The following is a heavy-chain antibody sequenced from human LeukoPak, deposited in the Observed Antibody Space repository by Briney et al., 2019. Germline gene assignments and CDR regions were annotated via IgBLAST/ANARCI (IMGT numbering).Heavy chain of an antibody. CDR2: ISSSGSTI. V-gene: IGHV3-48*04. Sequence: TGGSLRLSCAASGFTFSSYAMSWVRQAPGKGLEWVSYISSSGSTIYYADSVKGRFTISRDNAKNSLYLQMNSLRAEDTAVYYCARDSDDGDYWGQGTLVTVSS. J-gene: IGHJ4*02. CDR1: GFTFSSYA. D-gene: IGHD1-1*01. CDR3: ARDSDDGDY.